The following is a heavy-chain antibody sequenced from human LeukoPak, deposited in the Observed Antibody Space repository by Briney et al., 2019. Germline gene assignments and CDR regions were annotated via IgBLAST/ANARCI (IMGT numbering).Heavy chain of an antibody. D-gene: IGHD6-6*01. CDR2: IYYSGST. CDR3: ARLEYSSSVVDY. J-gene: IGHJ4*02. V-gene: IGHV4-59*05. Sequence: SETLSLTCTVSGGSISSYYWSWIRQPPGKGLEWIGSIYYSGSTYYNPSLKSRVTISVDTSKNQFSLKLSSVTAADTAVYYCARLEYSSSVVDYWGQGTLVTVSS. CDR1: GGSISSYY.